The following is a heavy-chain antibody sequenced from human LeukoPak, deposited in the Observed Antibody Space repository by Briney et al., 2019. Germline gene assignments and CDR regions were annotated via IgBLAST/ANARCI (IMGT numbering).Heavy chain of an antibody. J-gene: IGHJ4*02. CDR1: GLTFSDYA. CDR3: ARGDAYYFDY. Sequence: SGGSLGLSCAASGLTFSDYAMSWFRQAPGKGLEWVSTITSGFTPHYADSVKGRFTIPRDNSKNTLYLQMNSLRAEDTAVYYCARGDAYYFDYWGQGTLVTVSS. V-gene: IGHV3-23*01. CDR2: ITSGFTP.